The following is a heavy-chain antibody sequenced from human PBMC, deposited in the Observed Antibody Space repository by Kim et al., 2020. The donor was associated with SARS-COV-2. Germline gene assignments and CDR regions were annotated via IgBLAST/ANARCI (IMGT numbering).Heavy chain of an antibody. CDR2: VSPDGRSQ. Sequence: GGSLRLSCAASGFTFGSFGMHWVRQAPGKGLEWVAGVSPDGRSQFYSDSVKGRFTISRDNSKNSLYLQMDSLRDDDTAVYFCAKRLTYWSLDCWGQGTLVIVSS. V-gene: IGHV3-30*18. CDR3: AKRLTYWSLDC. D-gene: IGHD2-8*02. J-gene: IGHJ4*02. CDR1: GFTFGSFG.